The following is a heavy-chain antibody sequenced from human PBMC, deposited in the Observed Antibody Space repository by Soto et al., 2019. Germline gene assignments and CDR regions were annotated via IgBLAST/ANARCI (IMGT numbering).Heavy chain of an antibody. CDR1: GFTFSSYS. Sequence: GGSLRLSCAASGFTFSSYSMSWVRQAPGKGLEWVSAISGSGGSTYYADSVKGRFTISRDNSKNTLYLQMNSLRAEDTAVYYCAKDLLGITGTTFDYWGQGTLVTVSS. CDR3: AKDLLGITGTTFDY. V-gene: IGHV3-23*01. D-gene: IGHD1-20*01. J-gene: IGHJ4*02. CDR2: ISGSGGST.